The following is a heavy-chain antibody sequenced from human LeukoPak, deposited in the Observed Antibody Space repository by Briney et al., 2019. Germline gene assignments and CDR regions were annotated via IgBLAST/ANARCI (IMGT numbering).Heavy chain of an antibody. CDR1: GLTFSSYG. CDR3: AKDSCHCGSSSCPTYFYYMDV. Sequence: GGSLRLSCAASGLTFSSYGMHWVRQAPGKGLEWVAFIRYDGSKKYYADSVKGRFTISRDNSKNTLYLQMNSLRAEDTAVYYCAKDSCHCGSSSCPTYFYYMDVWGKGATVTVSS. J-gene: IGHJ6*03. D-gene: IGHD2-2*01. V-gene: IGHV3-30*02. CDR2: IRYDGSKK.